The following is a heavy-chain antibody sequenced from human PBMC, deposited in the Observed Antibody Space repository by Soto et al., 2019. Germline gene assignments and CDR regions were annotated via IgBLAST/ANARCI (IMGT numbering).Heavy chain of an antibody. CDR2: ISWNSGSI. J-gene: IGHJ4*02. D-gene: IGHD3-22*01. V-gene: IGHV3-9*01. Sequence: DVQLVESGGGLVQPGRSLRLSCAASGFTFDDYAMHWVRQAPGKGLEWVSGISWNSGSIGYADSVKGRFTISRDNAKNSLYLQMNSLRAEDTALYYCAKDTSGYYLFDYWGQGTLVTVSS. CDR1: GFTFDDYA. CDR3: AKDTSGYYLFDY.